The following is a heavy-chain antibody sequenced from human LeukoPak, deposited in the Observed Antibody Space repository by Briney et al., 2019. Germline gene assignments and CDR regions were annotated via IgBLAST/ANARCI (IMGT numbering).Heavy chain of an antibody. J-gene: IGHJ4*02. CDR2: FSSSDNTI. CDR1: GFAFSDYS. V-gene: IGHV3-48*02. Sequence: GGSLRLSCAASGFAFSDYSMNWVRQAPGKGLEWVSYFSSSDNTIHYADSVKGRFTISRDNAKNSLYLEMNSLRDEDTAVYYCARVHRGYSYGRLDYWGQGTLVTVSS. CDR3: ARVHRGYSYGRLDY. D-gene: IGHD5-18*01.